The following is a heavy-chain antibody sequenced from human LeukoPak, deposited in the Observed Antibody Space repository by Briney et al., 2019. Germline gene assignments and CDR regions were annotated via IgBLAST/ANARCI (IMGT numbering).Heavy chain of an antibody. Sequence: PSETLSLTCTVSGGSITSYYWSWIRQPPGKGLEWIGYIYYSGSTNYNPSLKSRVTISVDTSKNQFSLTLSSVTAADTAAYYCASLSHLYWYFDLWGRGTLVTVSS. CDR3: ASLSHLYWYFDL. CDR1: GGSITSYY. J-gene: IGHJ2*01. CDR2: IYYSGST. V-gene: IGHV4-59*01.